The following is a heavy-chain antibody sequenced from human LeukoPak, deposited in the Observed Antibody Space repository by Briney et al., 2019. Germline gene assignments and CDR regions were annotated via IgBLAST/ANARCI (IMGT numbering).Heavy chain of an antibody. J-gene: IGHJ4*02. V-gene: IGHV4-59*01. D-gene: IGHD2-2*01. Sequence: PSETLSLTCTVSGGSMSSYYWSWIRQPPGKGLEWIGYIYYSGSTNYNPSLKSRITISVDTSKNQFSLKLSSVTAAVTAVYYCARDRRGTSCYDYWGQGTLVTVSS. CDR1: GGSMSSYY. CDR3: ARDRRGTSCYDY. CDR2: IYYSGST.